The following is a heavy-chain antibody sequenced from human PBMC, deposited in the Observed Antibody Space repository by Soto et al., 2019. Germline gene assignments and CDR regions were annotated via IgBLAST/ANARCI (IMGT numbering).Heavy chain of an antibody. CDR3: ARYYYYSSGYYYPADY. CDR2: IKQDGSEK. V-gene: IGHV3-7*01. D-gene: IGHD3-22*01. CDR1: GFTFSSYW. Sequence: PGGSLRLSCAASGFTFSSYWMSWVRQAPGKGLEWVANIKQDGSEKYYVDSVKGRFTISRDNAKNSLYLQMNSLRAEDTAVYYCARYYYYSSGYYYPADYWGQGTLVTVSS. J-gene: IGHJ4*02.